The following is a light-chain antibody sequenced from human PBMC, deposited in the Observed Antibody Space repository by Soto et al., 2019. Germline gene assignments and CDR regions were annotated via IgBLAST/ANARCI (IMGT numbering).Light chain of an antibody. Sequence: EIVLPQARATMSLSPGERATLSCRASRSVSRYLAWYQQKPGQAPRLLIYDTSYRAAGIPDRFSGSGSATDFTLTISSLEPEDFAVYYCQQRSKWITFGQGTRLEV. CDR3: QQRSKWIT. CDR2: DTS. CDR1: RSVSRY. V-gene: IGKV3-11*01. J-gene: IGKJ5*01.